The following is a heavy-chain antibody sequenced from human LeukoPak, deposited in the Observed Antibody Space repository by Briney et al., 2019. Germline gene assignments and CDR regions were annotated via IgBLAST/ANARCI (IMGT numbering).Heavy chain of an antibody. CDR2: INHSGST. CDR1: GGSFRGYY. V-gene: IGHV4-34*01. CDR3: ARGASRFGYCSGGSCYSGWFDP. J-gene: IGHJ5*02. D-gene: IGHD2-15*01. Sequence: SETLSLTCAVYGGSFRGYYWSWIRQPPGKGLEWIGEINHSGSTNDNPSLKSRVTISVDTSKNQFSLKLSSVTAADTAVYYCARGASRFGYCSGGSCYSGWFDPWGQGTLVTVSS.